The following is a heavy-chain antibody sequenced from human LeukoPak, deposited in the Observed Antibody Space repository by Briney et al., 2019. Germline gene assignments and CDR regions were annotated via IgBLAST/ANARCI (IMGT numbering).Heavy chain of an antibody. D-gene: IGHD3-9*01. J-gene: IGHJ4*02. V-gene: IGHV5-51*01. Sequence: GESLQISCKGSGYSFTSYWIGWVRQMPGKGLEWMGIIYPGDSDTRYSPSFQGQVTISADKSISTAYLQWSSLKASDTAMYYCARQGGLLRYFDWLSRAFDYWGQGTLVTVSS. CDR3: ARQGGLLRYFDWLSRAFDY. CDR2: IYPGDSDT. CDR1: GYSFTSYW.